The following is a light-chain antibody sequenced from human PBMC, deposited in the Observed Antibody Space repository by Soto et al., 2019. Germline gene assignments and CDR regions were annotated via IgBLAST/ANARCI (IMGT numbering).Light chain of an antibody. J-gene: IGKJ1*01. V-gene: IGKV1-9*01. CDR3: QQLNSYPRT. CDR1: QGISSY. Sequence: DIQLTQSPSFLSASVGDRVTITCRASQGISSYLAWYQQKPGKAPKLLIYAASILQSGVPSRFSGSGSGTEFTLTISSLQPGDFATYYCQQLNSYPRTFGRGTEVEIK. CDR2: AAS.